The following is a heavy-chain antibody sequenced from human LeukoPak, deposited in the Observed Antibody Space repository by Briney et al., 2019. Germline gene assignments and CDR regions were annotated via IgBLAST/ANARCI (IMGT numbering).Heavy chain of an antibody. V-gene: IGHV3-30*03. CDR2: IPYDGSNK. Sequence: PGGSLRLSCAASGFTFSTYGMHWVRQAPGKGLEWVAVIPYDGSNKYYADSVKGRFTISRDNSKNTLYLQMNSLRAEDTAMYYCARGLQLRLDIWGQGTMVTVSS. CDR1: GFTFSTYG. CDR3: ARGLQLRLDI. J-gene: IGHJ3*02. D-gene: IGHD2-2*01.